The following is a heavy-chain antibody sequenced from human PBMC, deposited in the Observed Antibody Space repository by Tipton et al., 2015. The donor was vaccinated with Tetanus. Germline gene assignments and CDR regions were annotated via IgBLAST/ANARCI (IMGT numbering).Heavy chain of an antibody. D-gene: IGHD2-2*01. V-gene: IGHV1-8*01. CDR3: ARVRGRYCSSTSCYLAY. CDR2: MNPNRGNT. Sequence: QSGAEVKKPGASVKVSCKASGYTFTSYDINWVRQATGQGLEWMGWMNPNRGNTGYAQKFQGRVTMTRNTSISTAYMGLSSLRSEGTAVYYCARVRGRYCSSTSCYLAYWGQGTLVTVSS. CDR1: GYTFTSYD. J-gene: IGHJ4*02.